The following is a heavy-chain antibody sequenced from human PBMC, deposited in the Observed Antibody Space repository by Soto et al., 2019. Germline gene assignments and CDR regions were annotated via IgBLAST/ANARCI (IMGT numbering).Heavy chain of an antibody. CDR1: NGSFMGYY. D-gene: IGHD3-3*01. CDR3: ASLNGGRFLDKGDY. CDR2: INHFGSP. V-gene: IGHV4-34*01. J-gene: IGHJ4*02. Sequence: QVQLRQWGAGLLQPSETLSLTCGVYNGSFMGYYWSWVRQSPGKGLEWIGEINHFGSPNYNPSLKSRVDISIDTSKQQFSLPLRSLTAADTGVYYCASLNGGRFLDKGDYWGQGILVTVSS.